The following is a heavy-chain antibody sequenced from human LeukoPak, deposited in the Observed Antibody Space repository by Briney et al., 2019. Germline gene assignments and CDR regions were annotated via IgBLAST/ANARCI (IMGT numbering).Heavy chain of an antibody. CDR3: ARDGDYLPGYFDY. D-gene: IGHD4-17*01. Sequence: PGGSLGLSCAASGFTFSSYWMHWVRQAPGKGLVWVSRINSDGSSTSYADSVKGRFTISRDNAKNTLYLQMNSLRAEDTAVYYCARDGDYLPGYFDYWGQGTLVTVSS. CDR1: GFTFSSYW. V-gene: IGHV3-74*01. J-gene: IGHJ4*02. CDR2: INSDGSST.